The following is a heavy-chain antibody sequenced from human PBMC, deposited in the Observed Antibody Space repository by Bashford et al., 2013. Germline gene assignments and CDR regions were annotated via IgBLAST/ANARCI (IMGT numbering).Heavy chain of an antibody. V-gene: IGHV1-18*01. CDR3: ARGGVVPAAVLNWFDP. Sequence: ASVKVSCKASGYTFTNYGISWVRQAPGQGLEWMGWISPYNGNINYAQKFQGRVTMTTDTSTSTAYMDLRSLRSDDTAVYYCARGGVVPAAVLNWFDPWGQGTLVTVSS. J-gene: IGHJ5*02. D-gene: IGHD2-2*01. CDR1: GYTFTNYG. CDR2: ISPYNGNI.